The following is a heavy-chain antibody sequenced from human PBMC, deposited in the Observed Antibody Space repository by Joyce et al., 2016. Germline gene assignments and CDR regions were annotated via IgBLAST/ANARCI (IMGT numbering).Heavy chain of an antibody. Sequence: GVVQPGRSLRLSCAASGFAFSTYGMHWVRQAPGKGLEWVALVWFDGRDKCYADSVKGRFTISRDNSRNTLYLQMNSLRAEDTAVYYCARGATRNNYYYMDVWGKGTTVTVSS. CDR1: GFAFSTYG. J-gene: IGHJ6*03. V-gene: IGHV3-33*01. CDR2: VWFDGRDK. D-gene: IGHD2-15*01. CDR3: ARGATRNNYYYMDV.